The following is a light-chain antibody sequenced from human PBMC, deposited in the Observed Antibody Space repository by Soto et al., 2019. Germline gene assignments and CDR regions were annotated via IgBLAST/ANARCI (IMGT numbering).Light chain of an antibody. CDR1: QTLNIN. V-gene: IGKV3-15*01. CDR2: GAS. CDR3: QQYSDGLT. J-gene: IGKJ1*01. Sequence: EIVMTQSPDTLSVSPGARATLSCRASQTLNINLAWYQQKPGQAPRLLIYGASTRATGFPARFSGSGSGTVFTLTITNLQPEDSAVYYCQQYSDGLTFGQGTKVEIK.